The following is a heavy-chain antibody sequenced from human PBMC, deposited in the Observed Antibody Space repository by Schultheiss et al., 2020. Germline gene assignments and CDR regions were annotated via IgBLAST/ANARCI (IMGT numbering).Heavy chain of an antibody. D-gene: IGHD2-21*01. Sequence: GGSLRLSCAASGFTVSSNYMSWVRQAPGKGLEWVSVIYSGGSTYYADSVKGRFTISRDNAKNTLYLQMNSLRAEDTAVYYCARGGSHIVVVGADYGRDVWGRGGTGTVAS. CDR2: IYSGGST. CDR1: GFTVSSNY. J-gene: IGHJ6*02. CDR3: ARGGSHIVVVGADYGRDV. V-gene: IGHV3-66*01.